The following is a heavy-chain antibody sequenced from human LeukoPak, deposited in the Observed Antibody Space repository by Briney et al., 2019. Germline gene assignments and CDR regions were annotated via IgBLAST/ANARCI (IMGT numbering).Heavy chain of an antibody. D-gene: IGHD3-22*01. V-gene: IGHV1-18*01. CDR3: ARGPHEGITMIVVDYGMDV. Sequence: GASVKVSCKASGYTFTSYGISWVRQAPGQGLEWMGWISAYNGNTNYAQKLQGRVTMTTDTSTSTAYMELRSLRSDDTAVYYCARGPHEGITMIVVDYGMDVWSQGTTVTVSS. J-gene: IGHJ6*02. CDR1: GYTFTSYG. CDR2: ISAYNGNT.